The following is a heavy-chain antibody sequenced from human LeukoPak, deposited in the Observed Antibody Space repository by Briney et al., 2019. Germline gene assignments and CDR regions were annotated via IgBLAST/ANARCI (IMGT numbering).Heavy chain of an antibody. CDR1: GGSFSGYC. V-gene: IGHV4-34*01. D-gene: IGHD6-6*01. J-gene: IGHJ4*02. CDR3: ARGRMDTIAARRNLDY. CDR2: INHSGST. Sequence: SETLSLTCAVYGGSFSGYCWSWIRQPPGKGLEWIGEINHSGSTNYNPSLKSRVTISVDTSKNQFSLKLSSVTAADTAVYYCARGRMDTIAARRNLDYWGQGTLVTVSS.